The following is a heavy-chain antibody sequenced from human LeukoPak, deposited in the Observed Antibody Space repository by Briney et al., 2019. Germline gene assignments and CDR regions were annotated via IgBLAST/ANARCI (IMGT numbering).Heavy chain of an antibody. CDR1: GGSISSSSYY. Sequence: SETLSLTCTVSGGSISSSSYYWGWIRQPPGKGLEWNGSIYYSGSTYYNPSLKNRVTISVDTSKNQFSLKLSSLTAADTSVYYCISSSSSVYYYYYRDVWGKGTTVTVSS. J-gene: IGHJ6*03. D-gene: IGHD6-6*01. CDR2: IYYSGST. V-gene: IGHV4-39*07. CDR3: ISSSSSVYYYYYRDV.